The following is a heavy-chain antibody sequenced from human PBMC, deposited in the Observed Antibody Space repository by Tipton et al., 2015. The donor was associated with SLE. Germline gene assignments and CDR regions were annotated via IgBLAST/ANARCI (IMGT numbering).Heavy chain of an antibody. J-gene: IGHJ3*02. D-gene: IGHD6-19*01. CDR2: IYAGGHT. CDR3: ARHDGQWDAFDI. CDR1: GGSISSYY. V-gene: IGHV4-4*07. Sequence: TLSLTCTVSGGSISSYYWSWIRQPAGKGLEWIGRIYAGGHTDYNPSLKSRVTISVDTSKNQFSLKLSSVTAADTAVYYCARHDGQWDAFDIWGQGTVVTVSS.